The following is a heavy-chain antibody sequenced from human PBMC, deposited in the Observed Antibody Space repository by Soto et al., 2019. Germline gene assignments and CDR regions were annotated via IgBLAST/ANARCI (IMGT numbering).Heavy chain of an antibody. Sequence: SVEPTSKASGGAISSNTISWVRQAPGQGLEWMGRIIPILGIANYAQKFQGRVTITADKSTSTAYMELSSLRSEDTAVYYCARGYSGYDSPLDYWGQGTLVTVSS. CDR1: GGAISSNT. CDR2: IIPILGIA. J-gene: IGHJ4*02. CDR3: ARGYSGYDSPLDY. D-gene: IGHD5-12*01. V-gene: IGHV1-69*02.